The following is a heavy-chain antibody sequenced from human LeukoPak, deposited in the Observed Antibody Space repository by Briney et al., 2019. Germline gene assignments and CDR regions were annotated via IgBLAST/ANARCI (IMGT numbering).Heavy chain of an antibody. D-gene: IGHD6-19*01. V-gene: IGHV3-7*04. Sequence: GGSLRLSCAASGFTFSSYWMSWVRQAPGKGLEWVANIKQDGSEKYYVDSVKGRFTISRDNAKNSLYLQMNSLRAEDTAVYYCARDPDSGYSSGWYVGAFDIWGQGTMVTVSS. CDR2: IKQDGSEK. J-gene: IGHJ3*02. CDR1: GFTFSSYW. CDR3: ARDPDSGYSSGWYVGAFDI.